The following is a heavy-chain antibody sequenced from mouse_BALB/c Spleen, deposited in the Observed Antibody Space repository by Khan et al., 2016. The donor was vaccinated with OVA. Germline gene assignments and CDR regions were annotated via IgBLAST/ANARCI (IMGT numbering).Heavy chain of an antibody. CDR3: ARDRAYHRNDGWFAY. CDR2: INPSNGYT. V-gene: IGHV1-4*01. Sequence: QVQLQQSGAELARPGASVKMSCKASGHTFTSYTIHWIKERPGQGLEWIGYINPSNGYTNYNQKFKDKATLTTDKSSTTAYLQLSSLTSDDSAVYNCARDRAYHRNDGWFAYWGQGTLVTVSA. D-gene: IGHD2-14*01. CDR1: GHTFTSYT. J-gene: IGHJ3*01.